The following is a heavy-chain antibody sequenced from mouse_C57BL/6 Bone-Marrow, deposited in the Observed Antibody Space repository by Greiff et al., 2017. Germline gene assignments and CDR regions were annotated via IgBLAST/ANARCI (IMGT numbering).Heavy chain of an antibody. CDR3: AGRGYAMDY. V-gene: IGHV5-17*01. J-gene: IGHJ4*01. CDR1: GFTFSDYG. Sequence: DVQLVESGAGLVKPGGSLKLSCAASGFTFSDYGMHWVRQAPGQGLEWVAYISSGSSTIYYADTVKGRFTISRDNAENTLFLQMTSLESEGTAMYCCAGRGYAMDYWGQGTSVTVSS. CDR2: ISSGSSTI.